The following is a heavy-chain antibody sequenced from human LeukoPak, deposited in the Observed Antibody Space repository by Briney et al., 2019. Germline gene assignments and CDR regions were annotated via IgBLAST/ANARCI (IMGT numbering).Heavy chain of an antibody. CDR1: GYTFTGYY. Sequence: ASVKVSCKASGYTFTGYYMHWVRQAPGQGLEWMGWINPNSGGTNYAQKFQGRVTMTRDTSISTAYMELSRLRSDDTAVYYCARGCTNGVCYVVHAFDIWGQGTMVTVSS. CDR3: ARGCTNGVCYVVHAFDI. J-gene: IGHJ3*02. V-gene: IGHV1-2*02. CDR2: INPNSGGT. D-gene: IGHD2-8*01.